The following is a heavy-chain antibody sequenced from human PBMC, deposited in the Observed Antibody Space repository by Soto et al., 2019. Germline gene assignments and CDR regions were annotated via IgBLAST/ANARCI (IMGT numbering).Heavy chain of an antibody. V-gene: IGHV2-5*02. CDR1: GFSLSSTRMA. Sequence: QITLKESGPTLVKPTQTLTLTCTFSGFSLSSTRMAVGWIRQPPGKPVEWLALIYWDDDKRYSPFLKSRLTITRDTSKNQGVLTMSIMDPVDTARYYCAIIVVAGLGYYFDYWGQGTLVIVSS. J-gene: IGHJ4*02. D-gene: IGHD6-19*01. CDR2: IYWDDDK. CDR3: AIIVVAGLGYYFDY.